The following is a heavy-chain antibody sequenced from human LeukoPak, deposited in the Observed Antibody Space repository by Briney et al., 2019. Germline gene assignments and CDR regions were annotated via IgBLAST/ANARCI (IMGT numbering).Heavy chain of an antibody. CDR2: INHSGST. J-gene: IGHJ4*02. V-gene: IGHV4-34*01. CDR3: VRDVNYYDSSGKIDY. CDR1: GGSFSGYY. D-gene: IGHD3-22*01. Sequence: SETLSLTCAVYGGSFSGYYWSWIRQPPGKGLEWIGEINHSGSTNYNPSFKSRVTISVDTSKNQFSLKLSSVTAADTAVYYCVRDVNYYDSSGKIDYWGQGTLVAVSS.